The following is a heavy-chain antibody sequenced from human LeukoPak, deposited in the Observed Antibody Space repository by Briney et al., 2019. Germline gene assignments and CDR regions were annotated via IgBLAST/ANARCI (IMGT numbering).Heavy chain of an antibody. CDR3: AKIQYCSSTSCEEGDY. CDR2: ISGSGGGT. J-gene: IGHJ4*02. Sequence: PGGSLRLSCVASGFTFSSYAMNWVRQAPGKGLEWVSVISGSGGGTYYADSVKGRFTISRDNSQNTLYLQMNSLRAEDTAVYYCAKIQYCSSTSCEEGDYWGQGTLVTVAS. V-gene: IGHV3-23*01. D-gene: IGHD2-2*01. CDR1: GFTFSSYA.